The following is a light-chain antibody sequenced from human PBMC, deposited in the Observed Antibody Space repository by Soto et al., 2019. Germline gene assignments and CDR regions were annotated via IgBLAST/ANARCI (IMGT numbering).Light chain of an antibody. CDR1: SSDIGAYNY. Sequence: QSALTQPASVSGSPGQSITISCTGTSSDIGAYNYVSWYQQHPGKAPKLLIYGLTNRPSGVSNRFSGSKSGNTASLTISGLQAEDDADYYCSSYTTSRPLVFGAGTKVTVL. CDR2: GLT. V-gene: IGLV2-14*01. J-gene: IGLJ3*02. CDR3: SSYTTSRPLV.